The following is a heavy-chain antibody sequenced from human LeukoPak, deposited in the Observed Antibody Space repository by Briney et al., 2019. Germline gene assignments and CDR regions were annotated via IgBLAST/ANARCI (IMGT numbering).Heavy chain of an antibody. CDR1: GFTFSSYA. Sequence: GGSLRLSCAASGFTFSSYAMSWVRQAPGKGLEWVSSISSSSSYIYYADSVKGRFTISRDNAKNSLYLQMNSLRAEDTAVYYCARDKPRSGYPFDYWGQGTLVTVSS. V-gene: IGHV3-21*01. J-gene: IGHJ4*02. CDR3: ARDKPRSGYPFDY. CDR2: ISSSSSYI. D-gene: IGHD3-22*01.